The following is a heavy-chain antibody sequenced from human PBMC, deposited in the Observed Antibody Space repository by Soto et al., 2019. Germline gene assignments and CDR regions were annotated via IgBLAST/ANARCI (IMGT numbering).Heavy chain of an antibody. V-gene: IGHV1-3*01. CDR2: VNGGNGNT. CDR1: GYTFTSFA. D-gene: IGHD6-19*01. J-gene: IGHJ3*02. CDR3: AKSPGWYTLDI. Sequence: QVPLVQSWAEVKKPGASVKVSCKASGYTFTSFAIHWVRQAPGQSLEWLGWVNGGNGNTKYSQKFQGRVTLTRDTSATTAYMELSSLRSEDTAVYFCAKSPGWYTLDIWGQGTTVTVSS.